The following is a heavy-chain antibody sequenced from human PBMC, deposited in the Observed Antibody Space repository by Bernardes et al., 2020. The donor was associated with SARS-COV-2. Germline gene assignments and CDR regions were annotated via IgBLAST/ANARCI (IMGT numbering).Heavy chain of an antibody. D-gene: IGHD6-6*01. J-gene: IGHJ5*02. CDR2: IYPGDSDV. CDR1: GYSFACHW. CDR3: ARGREYSSSSGFDP. V-gene: IGHV5-51*01. Sequence: GASLKISCKGSGYSFACHWIAWVRPMPGKGLEWMGIIYPGDSDVIYSPSFQGQVTISADKSISTAYLQWSSLKASDTAMYFCARGREYSSSSGFDPWGQGTLVTVSS.